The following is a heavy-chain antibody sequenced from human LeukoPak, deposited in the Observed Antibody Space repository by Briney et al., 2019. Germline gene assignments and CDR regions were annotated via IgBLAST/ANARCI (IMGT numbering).Heavy chain of an antibody. V-gene: IGHV3-23*01. CDR2: ISGSGGST. CDR3: AKDIVVVPAAGDAFDI. Sequence: QPGGSLRLSCAASGITFSRFWMSWVRLAPGKGLGWVSSISGSGGSTYYADSVKGRFTISRDNSKNTLYLQMNSLRAEDTAVYYCAKDIVVVPAAGDAFDIWGQGTMVTVSS. CDR1: GITFSRFW. D-gene: IGHD2-2*01. J-gene: IGHJ3*02.